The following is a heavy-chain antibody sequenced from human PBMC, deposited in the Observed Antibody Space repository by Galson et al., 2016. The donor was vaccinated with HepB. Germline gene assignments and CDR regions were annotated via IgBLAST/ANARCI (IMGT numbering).Heavy chain of an antibody. V-gene: IGHV4-4*08. Sequence: SETLSLTCTVSGASISSYYWSWIRQTPEKGLEWIGYIYSSGSTNYNPSLESRVTISVDTSRNHFSLRLRSVNAADTAIYYCARDNRVLHSSSWGLYDYYYYGMDVWGTGPTVTVSS. CDR2: IYSSGST. CDR3: ARDNRVLHSSSWGLYDYYYYGMDV. J-gene: IGHJ6*04. CDR1: GASISSYY. D-gene: IGHD6-13*01.